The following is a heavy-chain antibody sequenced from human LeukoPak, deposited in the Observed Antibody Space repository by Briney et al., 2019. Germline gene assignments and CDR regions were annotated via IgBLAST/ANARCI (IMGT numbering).Heavy chain of an antibody. Sequence: SETLSLTCAVYGGSFSGYYWSWIRQPPGKGLEWIGSIYHSGSTYYNPSLKSRVTISVDTSKNQFSLKLSSVTATDTAVYYCARDCLYYYDSSGYYFFDYWGQGTLVTVSS. CDR3: ARDCLYYYDSSGYYFFDY. CDR2: IYHSGST. J-gene: IGHJ4*02. V-gene: IGHV4-34*01. CDR1: GGSFSGYY. D-gene: IGHD3-22*01.